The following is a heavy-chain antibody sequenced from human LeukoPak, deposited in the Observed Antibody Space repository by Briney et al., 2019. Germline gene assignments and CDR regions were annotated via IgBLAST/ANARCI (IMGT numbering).Heavy chain of an antibody. CDR2: IYHSGST. Sequence: SGTLSLTCAISGGSISSSDWWTWVRQPPGKGLEWIGEIYHSGSTNYNPALKSRVSIFVDKSKNQFSLKFTSMTAADTAVYFCARRSFDLRQPIEAFDIWGQGTIVSVSS. D-gene: IGHD5/OR15-5a*01. J-gene: IGHJ3*02. V-gene: IGHV4-4*02. CDR3: ARRSFDLRQPIEAFDI. CDR1: GGSISSSDW.